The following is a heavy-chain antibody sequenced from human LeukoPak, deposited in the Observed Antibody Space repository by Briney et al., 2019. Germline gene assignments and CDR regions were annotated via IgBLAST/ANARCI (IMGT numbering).Heavy chain of an antibody. CDR2: IYTSGST. CDR3: ARKIAASGQVFDF. D-gene: IGHD6-25*01. V-gene: IGHV4-61*02. Sequence: SETLSLTCTVSGGSISSGTYFWTWIRQPAGKGLEWIGRIYTSGSTNYNPSLKSRVTISVDTSKNQFSLKLSSVTAADTAVYYCARKIAASGQVFDFWGQGTLVTVSS. J-gene: IGHJ4*02. CDR1: GGSISSGTYF.